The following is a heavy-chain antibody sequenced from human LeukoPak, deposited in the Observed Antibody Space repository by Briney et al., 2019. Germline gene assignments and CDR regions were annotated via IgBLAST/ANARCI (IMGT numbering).Heavy chain of an antibody. J-gene: IGHJ3*02. CDR1: GFTFSSYG. Sequence: GGSLRLSCAASGFTFSSYGMHWVRQAPGKGLEWVAVIWYDGSNKYYADSVKGRFTISRDNSKNTLYLQMNSLRAEDTAVYYCAREERTVGAFDNWGQGTMVTVSS. V-gene: IGHV3-33*01. D-gene: IGHD4-23*01. CDR3: AREERTVGAFDN. CDR2: IWYDGSNK.